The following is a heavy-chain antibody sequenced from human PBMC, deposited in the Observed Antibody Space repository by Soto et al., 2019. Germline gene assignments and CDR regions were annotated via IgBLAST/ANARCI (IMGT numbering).Heavy chain of an antibody. CDR3: ARGGGKGIVVPAATYFDY. Sequence: SETLSLTCAVYGGSFSGYYWSWIRQPPGKGLEWIGEINHSGSTNYNPSLKSRVTISVDTSKNQFSLKLSSVTAADTAVYYCARGGGKGIVVPAATYFDYWGQGTLVTVSS. D-gene: IGHD2-2*01. J-gene: IGHJ4*02. CDR1: GGSFSGYY. CDR2: INHSGST. V-gene: IGHV4-34*01.